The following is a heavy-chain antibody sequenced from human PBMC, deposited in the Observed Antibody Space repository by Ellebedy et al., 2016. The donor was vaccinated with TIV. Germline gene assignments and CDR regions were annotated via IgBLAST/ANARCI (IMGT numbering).Heavy chain of an antibody. CDR1: GYTFTAFY. CDR3: ARAGRDGYKFLLGYFHGLDV. CDR2: INPNTGGT. D-gene: IGHD5-24*01. Sequence: ASVKVSCKASGYTFTAFYIHWVRQAPGQGLEFLGFINPNTGGTNYAQKFQGRVTMTRDMSLTTAYMEVSNLRSDDTAVYYCARAGRDGYKFLLGYFHGLDVWGQGTTVIASS. V-gene: IGHV1-2*02. J-gene: IGHJ6*02.